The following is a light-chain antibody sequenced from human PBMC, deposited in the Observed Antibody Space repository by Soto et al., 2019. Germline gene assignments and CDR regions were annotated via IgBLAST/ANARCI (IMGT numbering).Light chain of an antibody. CDR3: QQYGSSPYT. J-gene: IGKJ2*01. CDR2: GAS. V-gene: IGKV3-20*01. CDR1: RSFASSY. Sequence: IVLTQSPGTLSLSPGERATLSCRASRSFASSYLAWYQQKPGQAPRLLMYGASSRATGIPDRFSGTGSGTDFTLTISRLEPEDFAVYYCQQYGSSPYTFGLGTKLESK.